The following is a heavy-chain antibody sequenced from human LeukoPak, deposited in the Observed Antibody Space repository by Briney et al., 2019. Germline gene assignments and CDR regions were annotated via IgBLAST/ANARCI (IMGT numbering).Heavy chain of an antibody. D-gene: IGHD3-10*01. CDR2: IIPILGIA. V-gene: IGHV1-69*04. CDR3: ARGYGQTQNFDY. CDR1: GYTFTSYG. Sequence: ASVKVSCKASGYTFTSYGISWVRQAPGQGLEWMGRIIPILGIANYAQKFQGRVTITADKSTSTAYMELSSLRSEDTAVYYCARGYGQTQNFDYWGQGTLVTVSS. J-gene: IGHJ4*02.